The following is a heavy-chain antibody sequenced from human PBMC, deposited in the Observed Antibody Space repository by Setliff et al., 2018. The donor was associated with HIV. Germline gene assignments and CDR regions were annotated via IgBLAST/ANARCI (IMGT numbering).Heavy chain of an antibody. V-gene: IGHV3-15*01. Sequence: PGGSLRLSCAASGFTFSNAWMSWVRQAPGKGLEWVGRIKSKTDGGTTDYAAPVKGRFTISRDDSKNTLYLQMNSLRAEDTAVYYCAKDVGPSAEYFQHWGQGTLVTVSS. D-gene: IGHD2-15*01. CDR2: IKSKTDGGTT. CDR3: AKDVGPSAEYFQH. J-gene: IGHJ1*01. CDR1: GFTFSNAW.